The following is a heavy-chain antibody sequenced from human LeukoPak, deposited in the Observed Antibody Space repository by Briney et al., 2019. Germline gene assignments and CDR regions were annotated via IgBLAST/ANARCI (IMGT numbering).Heavy chain of an antibody. V-gene: IGHV3-7*01. J-gene: IGHJ4*02. D-gene: IGHD1-14*01. Sequence: PGGSLRLSCSASGFTFSNHWMNWVRQAPGKGLEWVANINKDGSEKNYVDSVKGRFTIPRGNAKNSLYLQMNYLRPEDTAVYYCARQDHGPDYWGQGTLVTVSS. CDR3: ARQDHGPDY. CDR2: INKDGSEK. CDR1: GFTFSNHW.